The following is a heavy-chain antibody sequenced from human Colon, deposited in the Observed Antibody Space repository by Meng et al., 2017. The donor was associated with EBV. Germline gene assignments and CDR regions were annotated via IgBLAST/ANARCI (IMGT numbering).Heavy chain of an antibody. CDR2: IYHGGNT. J-gene: IGHJ4*02. D-gene: IGHD5-24*01. CDR3: ARGNAYNAPSFDY. Sequence: VQGEEAGPGVVGPSGNLALDCAVSGASISSNNWWSWVRQPPGKGLEWIGEIYHGGNTNYNPSLKSRVTISVDRSNDQFSLSLSSVTAADTAVYYCARGNAYNAPSFDYWGQGTLVTVSS. CDR1: GASISSNNW. V-gene: IGHV4-4*02.